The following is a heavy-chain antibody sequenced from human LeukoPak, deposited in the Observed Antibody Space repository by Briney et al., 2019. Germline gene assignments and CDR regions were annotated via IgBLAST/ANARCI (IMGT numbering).Heavy chain of an antibody. CDR3: ARLLGSHINYFDP. V-gene: IGHV4-39*01. CDR2: IYYSGST. J-gene: IGHJ5*02. Sequence: PSETLSLTCTVSGGSISSSSYYWGWIRQPPGKGLGWIGSIYYSGSTYYNPSLKSRVTISVDTSKNQFSLKLSSVTAADTAVYYCARLLGSHINYFDPWGQGTLVTVSS. D-gene: IGHD2-21*01. CDR1: GGSISSSSYY.